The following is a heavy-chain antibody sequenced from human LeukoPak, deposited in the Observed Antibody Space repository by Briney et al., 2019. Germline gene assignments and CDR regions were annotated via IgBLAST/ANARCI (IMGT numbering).Heavy chain of an antibody. CDR3: AKDPREFPGDLAFDY. V-gene: IGHV3-23*01. CDR1: GFTFSSYA. CDR2: ISGSGGST. Sequence: PGGSLRLSCAASGFTFSSYAMSWVRQAPGKGLEWASAISGSGGSTYYADSVKGRFTISRDNSKNTLYLQMNSLRAEDTAVYYCAKDPREFPGDLAFDYWGQGTLVTVSS. J-gene: IGHJ4*02. D-gene: IGHD7-27*01.